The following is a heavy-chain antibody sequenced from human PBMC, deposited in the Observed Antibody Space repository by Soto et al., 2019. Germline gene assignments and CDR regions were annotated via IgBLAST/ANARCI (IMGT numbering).Heavy chain of an antibody. CDR2: ISAYNGNT. CDR3: ARGIYDSSGYTNWFDP. CDR1: GYTFTSYG. J-gene: IGHJ5*02. D-gene: IGHD3-22*01. Sequence: ASVKVSCKASGYTFTSYGISWVRQAPGQGLERMGWISAYNGNTNYAQKLQGRVTMTTDTSTSTAYMELRSLRSDDTAVYYCARGIYDSSGYTNWFDPWGQGTLVTVSS. V-gene: IGHV1-18*01.